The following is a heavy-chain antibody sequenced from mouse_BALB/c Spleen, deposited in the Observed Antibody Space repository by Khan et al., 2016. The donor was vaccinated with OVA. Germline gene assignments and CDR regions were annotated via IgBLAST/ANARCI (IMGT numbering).Heavy chain of an antibody. CDR3: TRRGLYGIVAY. CDR2: INPSTGYT. D-gene: IGHD2-1*01. V-gene: IGHV1-7*01. Sequence: QVQLKESGAELAQPGASVKMSCQTSGYTFTTYWMHWVKQRPGQGLEWIGYINPSTGYTEYNQRFKDKATLTTDKSSSTAYIQLSRLTSEDSAVYDCTRRGLYGIVAYWGQGTLVTVSA. CDR1: GYTFTTYW. J-gene: IGHJ3*01.